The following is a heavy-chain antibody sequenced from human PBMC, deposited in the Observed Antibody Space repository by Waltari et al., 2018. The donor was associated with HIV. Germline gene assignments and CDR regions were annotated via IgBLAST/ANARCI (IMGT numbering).Heavy chain of an antibody. V-gene: IGHV4-61*02. D-gene: IGHD3-22*01. Sequence: QVQLQESGPGLVKPSQTLSLTCTVSGGSISSGSYYWSWIRQPAGKGLEWIGRIYTSGSTNYNPSLKSRVTISVDTSKNQFSLKLSSVTAADTTVYYCAREDQTVFYYDSTGTTPAGMDVWGQGTTVTVSS. CDR2: IYTSGST. CDR3: AREDQTVFYYDSTGTTPAGMDV. CDR1: GGSISSGSYY. J-gene: IGHJ6*02.